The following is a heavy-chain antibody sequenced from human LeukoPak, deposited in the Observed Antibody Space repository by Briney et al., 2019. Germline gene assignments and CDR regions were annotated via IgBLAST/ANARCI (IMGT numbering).Heavy chain of an antibody. CDR1: GFTVSSNY. CDR3: ARVGTTNYYYGMDV. J-gene: IGHJ6*02. D-gene: IGHD2/OR15-2a*01. CDR2: IYSGGST. Sequence: PGGSLRLSCAASGFTVSSNYMSWVRQAPGKGLEWVSVIYSGGSTYYADSVKGRFTISRDNSKNTLYLQMNSLRAEDTAVYYCARVGTTNYYYGMDVWGQGTTVTVSS. V-gene: IGHV3-53*01.